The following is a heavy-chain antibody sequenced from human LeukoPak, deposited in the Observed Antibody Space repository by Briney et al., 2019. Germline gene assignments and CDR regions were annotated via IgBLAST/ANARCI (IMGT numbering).Heavy chain of an antibody. CDR2: LYAGGST. J-gene: IGHJ4*02. V-gene: IGHV3-53*01. D-gene: IGHD1-26*01. CDR1: GFFVSTNY. Sequence: PGGSLRLSCETSGFFVSTNYVSWVRQAPGKGLEWVSVLYAGGSTYYTDSVKGRFTISRDNYKNIVYLQMKSLRAEDTATYYCARLSPSELFFDSWGQGTRVTVSS. CDR3: ARLSPSELFFDS.